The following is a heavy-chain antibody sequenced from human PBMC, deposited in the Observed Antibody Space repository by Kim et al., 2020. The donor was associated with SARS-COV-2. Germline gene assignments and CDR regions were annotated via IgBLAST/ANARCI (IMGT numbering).Heavy chain of an antibody. J-gene: IGHJ3*02. CDR1: GGSISSSSYH. D-gene: IGHD4-17*01. CDR3: ARRDYWGAFDI. CDR2: IYDSGST. V-gene: IGHV4-39*01. Sequence: SETLSRTCTVSGGSISSSSYHWVWIRQPPGKGLEWIGSIYDSGSTYYNPSLKSRVTLSVYTSKNQFSLKVSLVTAADAAVYYSARRDYWGAFDIWGQGT.